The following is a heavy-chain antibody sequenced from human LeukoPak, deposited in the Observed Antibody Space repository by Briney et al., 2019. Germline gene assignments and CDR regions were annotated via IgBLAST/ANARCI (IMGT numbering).Heavy chain of an antibody. D-gene: IGHD6-19*01. CDR1: GGSISSYH. CDR3: ARHNSAWFKFDY. V-gene: IGHV4-59*08. CDR2: IFYNGGT. J-gene: IGHJ4*02. Sequence: PSETLSLTCTVSGGSISSYHWNWIRQPPGKGLEWIGNIFYNGGTNYNPSLKSRVTISVDTSKNQFSLQLNSVTAADTAVYYCARHNSAWFKFDYWGQGTLVSVSS.